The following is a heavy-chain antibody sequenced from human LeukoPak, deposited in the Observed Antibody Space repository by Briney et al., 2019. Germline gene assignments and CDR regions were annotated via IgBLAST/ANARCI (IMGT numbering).Heavy chain of an antibody. CDR3: ARYSRYGDIPRGAFDI. V-gene: IGHV3-23*01. CDR2: ISGSGGST. J-gene: IGHJ3*02. CDR1: GFTFSGYA. D-gene: IGHD4-17*01. Sequence: GGSLRLSCEVSGFTFSGYAMTWVRQAPGKGLEWVSGISGSGGSTYYADSVKGRFTISRVNSKNTLYLQMNSLRVEDTAVYYCARYSRYGDIPRGAFDIWGHGTMVTVSS.